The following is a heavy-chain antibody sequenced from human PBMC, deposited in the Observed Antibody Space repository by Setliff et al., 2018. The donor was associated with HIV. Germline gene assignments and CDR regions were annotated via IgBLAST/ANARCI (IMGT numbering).Heavy chain of an antibody. V-gene: IGHV1-2*06. D-gene: IGHD3-22*01. Sequence: VKVSCKASGYSFTGHYIHWVRQAPGQGPEWLGRIDPNSGGTKYAQKFQGRVNMTRDTSITTAYMELSRLRSDDTAVYYCASPFGASDSGGYEYEAFAIWGQGTMVTVSS. CDR2: IDPNSGGT. CDR1: GYSFTGHY. J-gene: IGHJ3*02. CDR3: ASPFGASDSGGYEYEAFAI.